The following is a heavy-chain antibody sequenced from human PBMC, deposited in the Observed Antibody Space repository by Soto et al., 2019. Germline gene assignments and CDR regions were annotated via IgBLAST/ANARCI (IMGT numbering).Heavy chain of an antibody. J-gene: IGHJ6*02. CDR2: IYYSGST. CDR3: ARDSRLWFGELLPLHYGMYV. V-gene: IGHV4-59*01. Sequence: SETLSLTCTVSGGSISSYYWSWIRQPPGKGLEWIGYIYYSGSTNYNPSLKSRVTISVDTSKNQFSLKLSSVTAADTAVYYCARDSRLWFGELLPLHYGMYVWGQGTTVTVS. D-gene: IGHD3-10*01. CDR1: GGSISSYY.